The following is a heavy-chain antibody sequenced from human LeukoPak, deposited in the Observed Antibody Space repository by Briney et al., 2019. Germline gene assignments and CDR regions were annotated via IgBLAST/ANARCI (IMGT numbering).Heavy chain of an antibody. Sequence: PGGSLRLSCAASGFTFSSYAMHWVRQAPGKGLEWVAVISYDGSNKYYTDSVKGRFTISRDNSKNTLYLQMNSLRAEDTAVYYCARGSVGYCTNGVCYIWDYYFDYWGQGTLVTVSS. CDR1: GFTFSSYA. D-gene: IGHD2-8*01. V-gene: IGHV3-30-3*01. CDR2: ISYDGSNK. J-gene: IGHJ4*02. CDR3: ARGSVGYCTNGVCYIWDYYFDY.